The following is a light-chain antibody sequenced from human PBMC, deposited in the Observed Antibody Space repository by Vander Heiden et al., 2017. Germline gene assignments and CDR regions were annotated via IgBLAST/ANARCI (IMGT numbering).Light chain of an antibody. CDR1: QSISISC. Sequence: IVFTHSPGTLSLSPGARSTLSCQTIQSISISCLAWYHHKPRRATRLIYGASSRATGIPDRFSGSGSGTDFTLTITRLEPEDFAVYYCQQYGSSPLTFGGGTKVEIK. V-gene: IGKV3-20*01. CDR3: QQYGSSPLT. J-gene: IGKJ4*01. CDR2: GAS.